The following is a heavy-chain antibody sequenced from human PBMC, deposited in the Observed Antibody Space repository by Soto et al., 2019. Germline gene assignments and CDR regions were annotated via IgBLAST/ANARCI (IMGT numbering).Heavy chain of an antibody. Sequence: ASVKVSCKASGYTFTSYYMHWVRQAPGQGLEWMGIINPSGGSTSYAQKFQGRVTMTRDTSTSTVYMELSSLRSEDTAVYYCARDRDGSRYDSSGYYRSLDYWGPGTLVTVSS. CDR3: ARDRDGSRYDSSGYYRSLDY. CDR2: INPSGGST. V-gene: IGHV1-46*01. J-gene: IGHJ4*02. CDR1: GYTFTSYY. D-gene: IGHD3-22*01.